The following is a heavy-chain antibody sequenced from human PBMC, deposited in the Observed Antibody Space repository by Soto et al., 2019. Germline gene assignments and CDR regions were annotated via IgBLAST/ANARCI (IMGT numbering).Heavy chain of an antibody. CDR2: ISGSGGST. CDR1: GFTFSSYA. Sequence: EGQLLESGGGLVQPGGSLRLSCAASGFTFSSYAMSWVRQAPWKGLEWVSGISGSGGSTYYADSVKGRFTISRDNSKTTLYLQMNSMRADDTAVYYCAKWGARIAAFDIWGQGTMVTVSS. D-gene: IGHD6-13*01. V-gene: IGHV3-23*01. CDR3: AKWGARIAAFDI. J-gene: IGHJ3*02.